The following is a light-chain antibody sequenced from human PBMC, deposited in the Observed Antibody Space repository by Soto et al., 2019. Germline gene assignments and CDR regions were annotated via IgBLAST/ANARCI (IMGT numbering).Light chain of an antibody. Sequence: DIPMTQSASSLSASVGDRVTITCRASQSISSNLNWHQQKPGKAPKVLIYAASSLQIGVPSRFSGSGSGTDFTLTISSLQPEDFATYYCQQSYSIPYTFGQGTKLEIK. V-gene: IGKV1-39*01. J-gene: IGKJ2*01. CDR2: AAS. CDR3: QQSYSIPYT. CDR1: QSISSN.